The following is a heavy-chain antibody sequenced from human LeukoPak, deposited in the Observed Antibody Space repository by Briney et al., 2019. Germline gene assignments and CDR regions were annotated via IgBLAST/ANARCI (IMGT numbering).Heavy chain of an antibody. Sequence: GGSLRLSCAASGFTFSTYWMTWVRQAPGKGLEWVADINEDGSDKHYVDSVTGRFTISRDNAKNSLYLQMNSLRAEDTAVYYCARGIFYHYYMDVWGKGTTVTVSS. CDR1: GFTFSTYW. J-gene: IGHJ6*03. CDR3: ARGIFYHYYMDV. CDR2: INEDGSDK. D-gene: IGHD2-2*01. V-gene: IGHV3-7*01.